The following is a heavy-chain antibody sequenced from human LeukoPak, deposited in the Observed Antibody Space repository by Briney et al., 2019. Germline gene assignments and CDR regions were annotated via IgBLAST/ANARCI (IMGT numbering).Heavy chain of an antibody. J-gene: IGHJ4*02. Sequence: XKSLRLSCAASGFTFTSYAMHWVRQAPGKGLEGVAVISYDGSNKYYADSVKGRFTISRDNSKNTLYLQMNSLRAEDTAVYYCAKDTGSGCVVDWGQGTLVTVSS. D-gene: IGHD6-19*01. CDR2: ISYDGSNK. V-gene: IGHV3-30*04. CDR1: GFTFTSYA. CDR3: AKDTGSGCVVD.